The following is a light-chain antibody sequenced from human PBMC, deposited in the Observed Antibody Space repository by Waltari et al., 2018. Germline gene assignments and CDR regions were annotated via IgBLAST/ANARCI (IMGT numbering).Light chain of an antibody. CDR2: GVS. Sequence: QSALSQPASVSGSPGQSITISCTGTSSDVGGYNYVPWYQQHPGKAPKLMIYGVSNRPSGVSDRFSGSKSGNTASLTISGLQAEDEADYYCSSYTTSTTTFFGGGTKLTVL. V-gene: IGLV2-14*03. CDR3: SSYTTSTTTF. CDR1: SSDVGGYNY. J-gene: IGLJ2*01.